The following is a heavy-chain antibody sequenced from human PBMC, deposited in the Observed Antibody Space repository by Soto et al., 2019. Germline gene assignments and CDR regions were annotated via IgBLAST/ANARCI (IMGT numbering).Heavy chain of an antibody. J-gene: IGHJ4*02. CDR2: ISGSGDNT. V-gene: IGHV3-23*01. D-gene: IGHD3-3*01. CDR1: GFNFRYYA. Sequence: PGGSLRLSCAASGFNFRYYAMSWVRQAPGKGPEWVSGISGSGDNTYYADSVKGRFTVSRDNSKNTLFLQMNRLRAEDTAVYYCAKDRSGSNDFWSGFYTISNFDYWGQGALVTVSS. CDR3: AKDRSGSNDFWSGFYTISNFDY.